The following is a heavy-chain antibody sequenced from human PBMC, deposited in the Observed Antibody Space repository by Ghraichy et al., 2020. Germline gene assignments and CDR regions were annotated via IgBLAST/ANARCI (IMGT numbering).Heavy chain of an antibody. Sequence: GGSLRLSCAASGFTFSSYSMNWVRQAPGKGLEWVSYISSSSSTIYYEDSVKGRFTISRDNAKNSLYLQMNSLRDEDTAVYYCARDPPISVAGIFEFPDYWGQGALVTVSS. CDR2: ISSSSSTI. J-gene: IGHJ4*02. D-gene: IGHD6-19*01. CDR1: GFTFSSYS. CDR3: ARDPPISVAGIFEFPDY. V-gene: IGHV3-48*02.